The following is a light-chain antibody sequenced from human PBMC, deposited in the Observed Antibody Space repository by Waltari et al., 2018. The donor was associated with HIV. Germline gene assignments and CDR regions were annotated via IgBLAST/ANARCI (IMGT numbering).Light chain of an antibody. J-gene: IGLJ2*01. CDR2: DNN. CDR3: GTWDSSLSAVV. V-gene: IGLV1-51*01. Sequence: QSVLTQPPSVSAAPGQKVTISCSGSSPNIGNNYVSWYQQRPGTAPKLLIYDNNKRPSVIPDRFPGSKSGTSATLGITGRQTGDEADYYCGTWDSSLSAVVFGGGTKLTVL. CDR1: SPNIGNNY.